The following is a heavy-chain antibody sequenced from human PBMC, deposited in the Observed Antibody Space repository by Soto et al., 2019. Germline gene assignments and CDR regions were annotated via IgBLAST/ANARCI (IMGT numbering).Heavy chain of an antibody. CDR1: GGPISSYY. Sequence: SETLSLTCTVSGGPISSYYWSWIRQPPGKGLEWIGYIYYSGSTNYNPSLKSRVTISVDTSKNQFSLKLSSVTAADTAVYYCARSNCGGDCYHYYYYGMDVWGQGTTVTVSS. J-gene: IGHJ6*02. V-gene: IGHV4-59*01. D-gene: IGHD2-21*02. CDR3: ARSNCGGDCYHYYYYGMDV. CDR2: IYYSGST.